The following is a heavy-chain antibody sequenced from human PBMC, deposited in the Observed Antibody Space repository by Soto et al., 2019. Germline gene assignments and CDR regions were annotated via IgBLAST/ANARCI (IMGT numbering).Heavy chain of an antibody. CDR3: ARANYDILTGYVEVIYYFDY. J-gene: IGHJ4*02. CDR1: GFTFSSYA. CDR2: ISYDGSNK. V-gene: IGHV3-30-3*01. D-gene: IGHD3-9*01. Sequence: GGSLRLSCAASGFTFSSYAMHWVRQAPGKGLEWVAVISYDGSNKYYADSVKGRFTISRDNSKNTLYLQMNSLRAEDTAVYYCARANYDILTGYVEVIYYFDYWGQGTLVTVSS.